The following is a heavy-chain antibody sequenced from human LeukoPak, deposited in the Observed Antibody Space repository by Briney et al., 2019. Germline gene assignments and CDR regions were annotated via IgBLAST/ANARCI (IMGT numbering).Heavy chain of an antibody. CDR2: INHSGST. J-gene: IGHJ6*03. CDR3: ARLTPIFPYYYYYYMDV. Sequence: PSETLSLTCTVSGDSITSYFWSWIRQPPGKGLEWIGEINHSGSTNYNPSLKSRVTISVDTSKNQFSLKLSSVTAADMAVYYCARLTPIFPYYYYYYMDVWGKGTTVTISS. V-gene: IGHV4-34*01. D-gene: IGHD2/OR15-2a*01. CDR1: GDSITSYF.